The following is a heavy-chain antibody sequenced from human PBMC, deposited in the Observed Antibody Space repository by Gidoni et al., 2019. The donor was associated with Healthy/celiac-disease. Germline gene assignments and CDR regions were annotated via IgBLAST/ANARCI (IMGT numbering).Heavy chain of an antibody. V-gene: IGHV3-23*01. J-gene: IGHJ4*02. CDR1: GLPFSSYA. CDR2: ISGSGGST. Sequence: EVQLLESGGGLVQPGGSMRLSCAASGLPFSSYAMSWVRQAPGKGLEWVSAISGSGGSTYYADSVKGRFTISRDNSKNTLYLQMNSLRAEDTAVYYCAKDQEATITGFDYWGQGTLVTVSS. D-gene: IGHD5-12*01. CDR3: AKDQEATITGFDY.